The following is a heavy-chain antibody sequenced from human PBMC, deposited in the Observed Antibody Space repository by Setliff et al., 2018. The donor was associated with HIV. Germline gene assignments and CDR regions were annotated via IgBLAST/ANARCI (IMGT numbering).Heavy chain of an antibody. V-gene: IGHV3-21*01. J-gene: IGHJ4*02. CDR3: ARAGVYYDSSGYCIDY. CDR1: GFTFSGYS. Sequence: PGGSLRLSCAASGFTFSGYSMNWVRQAPGKGLEWVSSISSGSSYIYYAESVKGRFTISRDNAKNSLYLQMNSLRAEDTAVYYCARAGVYYDSSGYCIDYWGQGTLVTVSS. D-gene: IGHD3-22*01. CDR2: ISSGSSYI.